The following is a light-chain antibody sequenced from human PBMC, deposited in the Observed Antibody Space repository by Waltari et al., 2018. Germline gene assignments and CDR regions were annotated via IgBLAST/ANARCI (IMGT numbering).Light chain of an antibody. Sequence: QSVLTQAPSVSGTPGQRVTIPFSGNNYNIGSGTANWYQQVPGRTPKLLIYSNDQRPSGVPDRFSGSKSGSSASLAISGLQSEDEADYYCATWDGRVNGVLFGGGTKLTVL. CDR3: ATWDGRVNGVL. CDR1: NYNIGSGT. J-gene: IGLJ2*01. V-gene: IGLV1-44*01. CDR2: SND.